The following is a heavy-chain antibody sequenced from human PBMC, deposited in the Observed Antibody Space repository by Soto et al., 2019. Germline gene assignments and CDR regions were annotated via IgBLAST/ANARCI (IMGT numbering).Heavy chain of an antibody. D-gene: IGHD6-19*01. CDR3: ARDMHISGWYGDYYYYYYYMDV. Sequence: GASVKVSCKASGYTFTSYAMHWVRQAPGQRLERMGWINAGNGNTKYSQKFQSRITITRDTSASTAYMELSSLRSEDTAVYYCARDMHISGWYGDYYYYYYYMDVWGKGTTVTVSS. CDR1: GYTFTSYA. J-gene: IGHJ6*03. CDR2: INAGNGNT. V-gene: IGHV1-3*01.